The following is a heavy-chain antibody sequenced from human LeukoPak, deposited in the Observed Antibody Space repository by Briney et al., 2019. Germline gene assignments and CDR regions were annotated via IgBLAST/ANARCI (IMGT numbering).Heavy chain of an antibody. V-gene: IGHV3-53*01. Sequence: PGGSLRLSCAASGFTVSSNYMSWVRQAPGKGLEWVSVIYSGGSTYYADSVKGRFTISRDNSKNTLYLQMNSLRAEDTAVYYCAREWEWLDLRYDYWGQGTLVTVSS. J-gene: IGHJ4*02. D-gene: IGHD3-3*01. CDR2: IYSGGST. CDR3: AREWEWLDLRYDY. CDR1: GFTVSSNY.